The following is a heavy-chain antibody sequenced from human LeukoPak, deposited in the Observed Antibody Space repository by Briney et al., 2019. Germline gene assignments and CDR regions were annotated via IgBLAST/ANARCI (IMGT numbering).Heavy chain of an antibody. CDR1: GFTFSSYW. CDR3: ARVLGDYVSTSHWFDP. D-gene: IGHD4-17*01. Sequence: GGSLRLSCAASGFTFSSYWMSWVRQAPGKGLEWVANIKQDGSEKYYVDSVKGRFTISRDNAKNSLYLQMNSLRAEDTAVYYCARVLGDYVSTSHWFDPWGQGTLVTVSS. J-gene: IGHJ5*02. V-gene: IGHV3-7*01. CDR2: IKQDGSEK.